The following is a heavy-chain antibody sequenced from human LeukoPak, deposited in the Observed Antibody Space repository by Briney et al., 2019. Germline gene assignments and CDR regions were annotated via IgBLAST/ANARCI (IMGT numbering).Heavy chain of an antibody. CDR3: ATEGTDGRGSFGWFDT. CDR1: GFTFSDYW. J-gene: IGHJ5*02. D-gene: IGHD3-10*01. V-gene: IGHV3-7*01. CDR2: IKEDGSVR. Sequence: GGSLRLSCVASGFTFSDYWMTWVRQAPGKGLEWVVHIKEDGSVRYYVDSLKGRFTISRDNAKNSLYLQLNSLRAEDTAVYYCATEGTDGRGSFGWFDTWGQGTLVTVSS.